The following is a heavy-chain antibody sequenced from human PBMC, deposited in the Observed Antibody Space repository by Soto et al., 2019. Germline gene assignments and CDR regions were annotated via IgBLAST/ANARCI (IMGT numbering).Heavy chain of an antibody. CDR3: ATDIVVVPAAIAASYYFDY. CDR1: GGSISSSSYY. D-gene: IGHD2-2*02. CDR2: IYYSGST. J-gene: IGHJ4*02. Sequence: SETLSLTCTVSGGSISSSSYYRGWIRQPPGKGLEWIGSIYYSGSTYYNPSLKSRVTISVDTSKNQFSLKLSSVTAADTAVYYCATDIVVVPAAIAASYYFDYWGQGTLVTVSS. V-gene: IGHV4-39*01.